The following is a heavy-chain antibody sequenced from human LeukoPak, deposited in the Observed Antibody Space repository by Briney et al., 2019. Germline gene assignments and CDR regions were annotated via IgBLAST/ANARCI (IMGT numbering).Heavy chain of an antibody. CDR2: IYPGESGT. CDR1: GSRFTSYG. J-gene: IGHJ6*02. CDR3: ARHLYDYYYYYGMDV. D-gene: IGHD2-2*02. V-gene: IGHV5-51*01. Sequence: GVPLQISCKGPGSRFTSYGIGWGRQLPAKGQEWMGSIYPGESGTRHSPSFQGQVSISADKSISTAYLQRSSLKASDSAMYYCARHLYDYYYYYGMDVWGQGTTVTVSS.